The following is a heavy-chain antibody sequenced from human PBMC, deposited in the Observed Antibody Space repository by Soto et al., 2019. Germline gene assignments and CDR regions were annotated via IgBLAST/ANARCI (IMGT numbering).Heavy chain of an antibody. J-gene: IGHJ4*02. D-gene: IGHD6-25*01. CDR1: GYTFTSHY. CDR2: ISPSVGTT. V-gene: IGHV1-46*03. Sequence: QVQLIQSGTEVKKPGASVKISCQASGYTFTSHYLYWVRQAPGQGLEWMGIISPSVGTTSYAQKFKERITMTRETSTSTVYMEIRRLTSDDTAVYYCARGWGSAFDYCAYWSQGSLVTVSS. CDR3: ARGWGSAFDYCAY.